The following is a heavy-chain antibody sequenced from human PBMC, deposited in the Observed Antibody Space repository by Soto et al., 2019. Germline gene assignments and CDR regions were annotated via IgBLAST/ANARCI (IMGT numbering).Heavy chain of an antibody. CDR2: MNNSGST. V-gene: IGHV4-34*01. J-gene: IGHJ6*03. CDR3: ARGGCCSGSCYYHSMDV. CDR1: GGSFSGYD. Sequence: QVQLQQWGAGLLKPSQTLSLTCSVSGGSFSGYDWSWSRQRQGKGRELIGKMNNSGSTNYNPDLKGRVTISIDTAKNKYSLNLSTMTAADTAVYYCARGGCCSGSCYYHSMDVWGQGTPVTVSS. D-gene: IGHD2-15*01.